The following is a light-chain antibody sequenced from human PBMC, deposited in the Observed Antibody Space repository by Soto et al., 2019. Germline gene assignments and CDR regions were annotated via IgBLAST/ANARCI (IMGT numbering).Light chain of an antibody. V-gene: IGKV3D-15*01. CDR1: QSVSNK. CDR2: GTS. J-gene: IGKJ5*01. Sequence: ERVMTQSPATLSVSPGERATLSCRASQSVSNKLAWYQQKPGQAPRPLIYGTSSRATGIPDRFSGSGSGTEFALTISSLQSEDFAVYYCQQYNNWPITFGQGTRLEI. CDR3: QQYNNWPIT.